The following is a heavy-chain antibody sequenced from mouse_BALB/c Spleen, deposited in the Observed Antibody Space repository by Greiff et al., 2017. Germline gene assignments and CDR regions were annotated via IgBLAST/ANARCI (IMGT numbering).Heavy chain of an antibody. CDR1: GFNIKDTY. J-gene: IGHJ3*01. CDR3: ASDYYGSSPAWFAY. CDR2: IDPANGNT. V-gene: IGHV14-3*02. Sequence: EVQRVESGAELVKPGASVKLSCTASGFNIKDTYMHWVKQRPEQGLEWIGRIDPANGNTKYDPKFQGKATITADTSSNTAYLQLSSLTSEDTAVYYCASDYYGSSPAWFAYWGQGTLVTVSA. D-gene: IGHD1-1*01.